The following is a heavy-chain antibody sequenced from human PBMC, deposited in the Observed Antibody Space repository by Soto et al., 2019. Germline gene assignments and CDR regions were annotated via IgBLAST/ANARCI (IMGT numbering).Heavy chain of an antibody. Sequence: QVQLVQSGAEVKKPGASVKVSCKASGYTFTSYGISWVRQAPGQGLAWMGWISAYNGNTNYAQKLQGRVHITTDTSTSTAYMELRSLRSDDTAVYYCASERYDFWSGYFYGMYVWGQGTTVTVSS. CDR1: GYTFTSYG. CDR3: ASERYDFWSGYFYGMYV. V-gene: IGHV1-18*01. D-gene: IGHD3-3*01. J-gene: IGHJ6*02. CDR2: ISAYNGNT.